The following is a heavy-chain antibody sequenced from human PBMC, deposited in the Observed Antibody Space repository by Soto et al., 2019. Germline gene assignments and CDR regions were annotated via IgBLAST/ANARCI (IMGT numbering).Heavy chain of an antibody. V-gene: IGHV3-53*01. D-gene: IGHD3-10*01. J-gene: IGHJ4*02. CDR2: IQTGGAT. CDR3: VIVLDDSGVVDF. Sequence: QLVESGGGLFQAGGSTRLSCLASGFTVSRYDMAWVRQAPGKGLEWASIIQTGGATYYTDSAQGRFTIYRDNSRNTVYLQMSSRGVEDTGVYSCVIVLDDSGVVDFWGQGSQITVS. CDR1: GFTVSRYD.